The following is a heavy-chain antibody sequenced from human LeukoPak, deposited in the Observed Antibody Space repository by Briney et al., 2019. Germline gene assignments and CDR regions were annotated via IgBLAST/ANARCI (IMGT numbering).Heavy chain of an antibody. CDR3: AGVDTAMVTDAFDI. CDR2: IYYSGST. D-gene: IGHD5-18*01. V-gene: IGHV4-59*06. J-gene: IGHJ3*02. Sequence: PSETLSLTCTVSGGSISSYYWSWIRQPPGKGLEWIGYIYYSGSTYYNPSLKSRVTISVDTSKNQFSLKLSSVTAADTAVYYCAGVDTAMVTDAFDIWGQGTMVTVSS. CDR1: GGSISSYY.